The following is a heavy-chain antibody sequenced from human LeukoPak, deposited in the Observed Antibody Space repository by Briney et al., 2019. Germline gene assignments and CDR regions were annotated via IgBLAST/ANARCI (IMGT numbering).Heavy chain of an antibody. CDR3: ARWGHTSGWYYLGN. Sequence: GGSLRLSCAASGFTFSSNWMGWVRQAPGKGLEWVANINQAGSENYYVDSVKGRFTISRDNAKNSLYLQMNSLRVEDTAVYYCARWGHTSGWYYLGNWGQGTLVTASS. D-gene: IGHD6-19*01. V-gene: IGHV3-7*01. CDR1: GFTFSSNW. CDR2: INQAGSEN. J-gene: IGHJ4*02.